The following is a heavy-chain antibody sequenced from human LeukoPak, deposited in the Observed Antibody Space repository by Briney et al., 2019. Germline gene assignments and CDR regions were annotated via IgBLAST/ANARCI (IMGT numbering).Heavy chain of an antibody. J-gene: IGHJ4*02. CDR2: INSYSGET. CDR3: ARVFTCSSTSCYTDFDY. V-gene: IGHV1-2*02. D-gene: IGHD2-2*02. Sequence: GASVKVSCKASGYTFTGYHMHWVRQAPGQGLEWMGWINSYSGETNYAQKFQGRVTMTRDTSISTAYMELSRLRSDDTAVYYCARVFTCSSTSCYTDFDYWGQGTLVTVSS. CDR1: GYTFTGYH.